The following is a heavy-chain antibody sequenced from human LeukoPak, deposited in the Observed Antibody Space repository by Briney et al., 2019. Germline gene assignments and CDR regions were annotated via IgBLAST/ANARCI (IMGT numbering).Heavy chain of an antibody. CDR1: GFTFSSYA. J-gene: IGHJ3*02. D-gene: IGHD2-2*01. CDR2: ISYDGSNK. Sequence: PGRSLRLSCAASGFTFSSYAMHWVRQAPGKGLEWVAVISYDGSNKYYADSVKGRFTISRDNSKNTLYLQMNSLRAEDTAVYYCAKDIVVVPAASDAFDIWGQGTMVTVSS. V-gene: IGHV3-30-3*01. CDR3: AKDIVVVPAASDAFDI.